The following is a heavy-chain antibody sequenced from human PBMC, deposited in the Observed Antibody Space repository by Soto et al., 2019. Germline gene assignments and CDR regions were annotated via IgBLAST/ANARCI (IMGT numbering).Heavy chain of an antibody. D-gene: IGHD1-26*01. CDR1: GFTFSSYS. CDR2: ISSSSSYI. V-gene: IGHV3-21*01. CDR3: ARDGGVGATKGYYYYYMDV. J-gene: IGHJ6*03. Sequence: GGSLRLSCAASGFTFSSYSMNWVRQAPGKGLEWVSSISSSSSYIYYADSVKGRFTISRDNAKNSLYLQMNSLRAEDTAVYYCARDGGVGATKGYYYYYMDVWGQGTTVTVSS.